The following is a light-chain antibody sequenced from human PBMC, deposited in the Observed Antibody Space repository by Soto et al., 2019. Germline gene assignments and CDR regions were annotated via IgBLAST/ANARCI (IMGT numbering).Light chain of an antibody. J-gene: IGKJ4*01. CDR2: GAS. V-gene: IGKV1-39*01. CDR3: QQCHSTPLT. Sequence: DIKLTQSPSSLSASVGDRVTITCRASLKISKYLNWYQQKPGKAPKLLIYGASTLQSGVPSRFSGSGSGTDFTLTITNLQPEDSATYFCQQCHSTPLTFGGGTKLEI. CDR1: LKISKY.